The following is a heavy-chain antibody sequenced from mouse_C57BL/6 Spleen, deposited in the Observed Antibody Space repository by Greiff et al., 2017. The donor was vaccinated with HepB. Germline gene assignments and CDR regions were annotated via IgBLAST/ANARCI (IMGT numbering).Heavy chain of an antibody. V-gene: IGHV1-53*01. Sequence: QVQLKQPGTELVKPGASVKLSCKASGYTFTSYWMHWVKQRPGQGLEWIGNINPSNGGTNYNEKFKSKATLTVDKSSSTAYMQLSSLTSEDSAVYYCARSVFYYGYDEGFDYWGQGTTLTVSS. CDR1: GYTFTSYW. D-gene: IGHD2-2*01. CDR3: ARSVFYYGYDEGFDY. J-gene: IGHJ2*01. CDR2: INPSNGGT.